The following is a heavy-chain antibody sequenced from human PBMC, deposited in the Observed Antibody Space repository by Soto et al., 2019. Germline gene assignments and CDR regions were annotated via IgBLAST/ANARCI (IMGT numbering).Heavy chain of an antibody. D-gene: IGHD3-3*01. Sequence: SETLSLTCTVSGGSISSSSYYWGWIRQPPGKGLEWIGSIYYSGSTYYNPSLKSRVTISVDTSKNQFSLKLSSVTAADTAVYYCARHLYDCWSGYSVPNWFDPWGQGNLVSVSS. CDR2: IYYSGST. CDR3: ARHLYDCWSGYSVPNWFDP. V-gene: IGHV4-39*01. CDR1: GGSISSSSYY. J-gene: IGHJ5*02.